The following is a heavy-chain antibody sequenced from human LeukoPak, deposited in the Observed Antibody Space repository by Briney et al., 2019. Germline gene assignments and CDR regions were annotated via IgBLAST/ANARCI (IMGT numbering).Heavy chain of an antibody. V-gene: IGHV3-21*04. CDR3: AKVSGSYSLGDFDY. CDR1: EFTFSSYT. D-gene: IGHD1-26*01. CDR2: ISSSNTYI. J-gene: IGHJ4*02. Sequence: GGSLRLSCAASEFTFSSYTVNWVRQAPGKGLEWVSSISSSNTYIYYADSVRGRFTISRDNSKNTLYLQTNSLRAEDTAVYYCAKVSGSYSLGDFDYWGQGTLVTVSS.